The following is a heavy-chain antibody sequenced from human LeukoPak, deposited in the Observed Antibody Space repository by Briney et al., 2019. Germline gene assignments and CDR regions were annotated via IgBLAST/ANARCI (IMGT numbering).Heavy chain of an antibody. Sequence: PGGSLRLSSAASGFTCSDCYMSWIRQAPGKGLEWVSYISSSGGTIYYADSVKGRFTISRDNAKNSLYLQMNSLRAEDTAVYYCARDGAPDAHCSSSSCAIRWGQGTLVTVSS. CDR1: GFTCSDCY. D-gene: IGHD2-2*01. CDR3: ARDGAPDAHCSSSSCAIR. CDR2: ISSSGGTI. J-gene: IGHJ4*02. V-gene: IGHV3-11*04.